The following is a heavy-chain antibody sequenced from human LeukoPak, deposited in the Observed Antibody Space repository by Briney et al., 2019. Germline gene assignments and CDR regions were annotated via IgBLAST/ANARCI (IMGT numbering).Heavy chain of an antibody. Sequence: SVKVSCKASGGTFSSYAISWVRQAPGQGLEWMGRIIPILGIANYAQKFQGRVTITADKSTSTAYMELSSLRSEDTAVYYCARAPSDYCSGGSCYHYYGMDVWGQGTTVTVSS. V-gene: IGHV1-69*04. D-gene: IGHD2-15*01. CDR1: GGTFSSYA. CDR2: IIPILGIA. CDR3: ARAPSDYCSGGSCYHYYGMDV. J-gene: IGHJ6*02.